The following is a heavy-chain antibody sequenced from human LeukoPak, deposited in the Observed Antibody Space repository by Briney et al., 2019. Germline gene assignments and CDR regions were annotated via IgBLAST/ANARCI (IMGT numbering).Heavy chain of an antibody. CDR2: ISGSGGTT. CDR3: VKKISSGWSVDAFDI. CDR1: GFTFGSYA. J-gene: IGHJ3*02. D-gene: IGHD6-19*01. Sequence: PGGSLRLSRAASGFTFGSYAMTWVRQASGKRLEWVSAISGSGGTTYYADSVKGRFTISRDNSKNTLFLQMSSLRAEDTGIYYCVKKISSGWSVDAFDIWGHGTMVTVSS. V-gene: IGHV3-23*01.